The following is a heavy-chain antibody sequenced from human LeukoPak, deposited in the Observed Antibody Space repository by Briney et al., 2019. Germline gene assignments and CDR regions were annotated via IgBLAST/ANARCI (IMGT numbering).Heavy chain of an antibody. D-gene: IGHD3-3*01. Sequence: PSETLSLTCAVYGGSFSGYYWSWIRQPPGKGLEWIGEINHSGSTNYNPSLKSRVTISVDTSKNQFSLKLSSVTAADTAVYYCVTIFGVVIYWGQGTLVTVSS. CDR3: VTIFGVVIY. J-gene: IGHJ4*02. CDR2: INHSGST. V-gene: IGHV4-34*01. CDR1: GGSFSGYY.